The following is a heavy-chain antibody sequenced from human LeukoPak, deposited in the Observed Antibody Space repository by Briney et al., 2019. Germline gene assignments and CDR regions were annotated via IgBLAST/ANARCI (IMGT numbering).Heavy chain of an antibody. CDR1: GFTFSSYA. CDR2: FSGSGGST. CDR3: AKSSPPPLRY. Sequence: GGSLRLSCAASGFTFSSYAMSWVRQAPGKGLEWVSAFSGSGGSTYYADSVKGRFTISRGNSKNTLYLQMTSLRAEATAVYYCAKSSPPPLRYWGQGTLVTVSS. V-gene: IGHV3-23*01. J-gene: IGHJ4*02.